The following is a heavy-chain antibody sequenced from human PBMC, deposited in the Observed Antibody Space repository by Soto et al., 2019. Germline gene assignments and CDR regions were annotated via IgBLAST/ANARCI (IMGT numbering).Heavy chain of an antibody. CDR3: ARDCSGGSCYPGMDV. D-gene: IGHD2-15*01. J-gene: IGHJ6*02. CDR1: GFNFITYS. V-gene: IGHV3-21*01. Sequence: EVQLVESGGGPVRPGGSLKLSCAASGFNFITYSLSWVRQAPGKGLEWVASISSSAVYIDYADSVKGRFTISRDNANNSLYLQMNSLRAEDTAVYFCARDCSGGSCYPGMDVWGQGTTVTVSS. CDR2: ISSSAVYI.